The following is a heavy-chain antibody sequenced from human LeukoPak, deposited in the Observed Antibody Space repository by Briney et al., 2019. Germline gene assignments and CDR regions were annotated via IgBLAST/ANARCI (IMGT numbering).Heavy chain of an antibody. V-gene: IGHV1-2*02. CDR1: GYTFPDNY. CDR2: LNPDSGVA. Sequence: GASVKVSCKASGYTFPDNYMHWVRQAPGQGLEWMGWLNPDSGVATYAQKFRGRVTMTRDTSISTAYMEVSSLRSDDTAVYYCARASYCGGGCYYYFDYWGQGTLVTVSS. CDR3: ARASYCGGGCYYYFDY. D-gene: IGHD2-21*02. J-gene: IGHJ4*02.